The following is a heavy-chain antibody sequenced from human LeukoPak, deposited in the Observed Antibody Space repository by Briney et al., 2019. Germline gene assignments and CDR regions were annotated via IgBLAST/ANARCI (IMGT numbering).Heavy chain of an antibody. CDR1: GGTFSGCA. D-gene: IGHD5-12*01. CDR2: IIPILGIA. CDR3: ARARVATMAADY. Sequence: SVKVACKASGGTFSGCAISWVRQAPGQGLEWMGRIIPILGIANYAQKFQGRVTITADKSTGTAYMELSSLRSEDTAVYHCARARVATMAADYWGQGTLATVSS. V-gene: IGHV1-69*04. J-gene: IGHJ4*02.